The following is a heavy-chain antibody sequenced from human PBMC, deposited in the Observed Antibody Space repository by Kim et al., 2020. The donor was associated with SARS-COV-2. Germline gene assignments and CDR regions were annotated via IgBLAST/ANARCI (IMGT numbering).Heavy chain of an antibody. J-gene: IGHJ3*01. D-gene: IGHD3-3*02. Sequence: SETLSLTCTVSGDSISTNSGWRWIRQAPGRGLEWLGTVVYSGNVYYNPSLKSRVTIFLDSSKTQLSLKVTSVTAEDTAVYYCMTVVTSSFHFWGQGTMGT. CDR1: GDSISTNSG. CDR2: VVYSGNV. CDR3: MTVVTSSFHF. V-gene: IGHV4-39*01.